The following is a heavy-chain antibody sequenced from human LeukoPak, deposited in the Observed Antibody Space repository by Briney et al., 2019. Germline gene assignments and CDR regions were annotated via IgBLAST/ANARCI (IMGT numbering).Heavy chain of an antibody. CDR3: ARGYHLSTTAAGTYFQH. Sequence: KASGYTFTGFYIHWVRQAPGQGLEWMGWINPNSGGTNYAQKFQGRVTMTRDTSVSTAYMELSRLRSDDTAVYYCARGYHLSTTAAGTYFQHSLQRPLVTVSS. D-gene: IGHD6-13*01. V-gene: IGHV1-2*02. J-gene: IGHJ1*01. CDR2: INPNSGGT. CDR1: GYTFTGFY.